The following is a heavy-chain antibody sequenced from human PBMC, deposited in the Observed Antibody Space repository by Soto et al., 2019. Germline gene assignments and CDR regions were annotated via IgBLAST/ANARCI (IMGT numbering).Heavy chain of an antibody. J-gene: IGHJ6*02. Sequence: EVQLVESGGGLVQPGGSLRLSCVASGFTFDDYAMEWVRQAPGKGLELVSGISWSSGRIDYADSVRGRFIISRDNAKKSLYLQMNSLRAEDTALYFCVRDIGSGAVGGYYYGLDVWGQGTTVTVSS. CDR3: VRDIGSGAVGGYYYGLDV. D-gene: IGHD3-16*01. V-gene: IGHV3-9*01. CDR1: GFTFDDYA. CDR2: ISWSSGRI.